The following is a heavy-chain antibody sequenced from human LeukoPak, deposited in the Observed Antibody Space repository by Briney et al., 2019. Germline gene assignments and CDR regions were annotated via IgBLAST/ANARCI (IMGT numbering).Heavy chain of an antibody. V-gene: IGHV3-33*08. Sequence: GGSLRLSCAASGFTFSTYAMHWVRQAPGKGLEWVAVIWYDGSNKYYADSVKGRFTISRDNSKNTLYLQMNSLRAEDTAVYYCARGEDYYDSSGYYYVYWGQGTLVTVSS. CDR1: GFTFSTYA. J-gene: IGHJ4*02. D-gene: IGHD3-22*01. CDR3: ARGEDYYDSSGYYYVY. CDR2: IWYDGSNK.